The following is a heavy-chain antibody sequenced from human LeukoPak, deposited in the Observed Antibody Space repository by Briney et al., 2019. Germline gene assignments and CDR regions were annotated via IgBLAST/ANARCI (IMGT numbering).Heavy chain of an antibody. J-gene: IGHJ4*02. V-gene: IGHV3-30*03. D-gene: IGHD3-22*01. Sequence: PGRSLRLSCAASGFTFSSYGMHWVRQAPGKGLEWVAVISYDGSNKYYADSVKGRFTISRDNPKNTLYLQMNSLRAEDTAVYYCARDSGRSGYLASYFDYWGQGTLVTVSS. CDR2: ISYDGSNK. CDR1: GFTFSSYG. CDR3: ARDSGRSGYLASYFDY.